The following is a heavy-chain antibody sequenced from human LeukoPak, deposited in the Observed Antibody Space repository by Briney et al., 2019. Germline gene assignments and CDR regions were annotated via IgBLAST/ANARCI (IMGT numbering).Heavy chain of an antibody. D-gene: IGHD6-19*01. CDR1: GFTFSSYR. CDR3: ARDSIAVAGTCIY. Sequence: GGSLRLSCAASGFTFSSYRMNWVRQAPGKGLEWVSYISSSSSTIYYADSVKGRFTISRDNAKNSLYLQMNSLRAEDTAVYYCARDSIAVAGTCIYWGQGTLVTVSS. J-gene: IGHJ4*02. CDR2: ISSSSSTI. V-gene: IGHV3-48*01.